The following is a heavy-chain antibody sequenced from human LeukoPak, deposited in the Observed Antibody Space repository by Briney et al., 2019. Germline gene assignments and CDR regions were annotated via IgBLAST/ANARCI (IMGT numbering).Heavy chain of an antibody. J-gene: IGHJ4*02. CDR1: GFTFSNHW. Sequence: GGSLRLSCAASGFTFSNHWMHWVRHPPGKGLMWVSRINRDGSRTDYADSVKGRFTISRDDAKNTLYLQMNSLRAEDTAVYYCARDKRMRGHYFDYWGQGTLVTVSS. CDR2: INRDGSRT. V-gene: IGHV3-74*01. D-gene: IGHD3-16*01. CDR3: ARDKRMRGHYFDY.